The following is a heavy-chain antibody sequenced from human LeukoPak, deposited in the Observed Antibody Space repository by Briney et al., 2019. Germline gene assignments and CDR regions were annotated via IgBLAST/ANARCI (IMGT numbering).Heavy chain of an antibody. J-gene: IGHJ5*02. Sequence: SQTLSLTCAISGDSVSSNSVAWNWIRQSPSRGLEWLGRTYYRSKWYNDYAVSVKSRITFNPDTTKNQFSLQLSSVTPEDTAVYYCARSVRCTSARCYTDARWFDPWGQGTLVTVSS. CDR2: TYYRSKWYN. V-gene: IGHV6-1*01. CDR3: ARSVRCTSARCYTDARWFDP. D-gene: IGHD2-2*02. CDR1: GDSVSSNSVA.